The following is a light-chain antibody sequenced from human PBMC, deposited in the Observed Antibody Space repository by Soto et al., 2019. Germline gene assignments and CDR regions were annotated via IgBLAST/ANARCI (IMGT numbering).Light chain of an antibody. J-gene: IGLJ3*02. V-gene: IGLV1-40*01. CDR2: GNS. CDR3: QSYDSSQSAWV. Sequence: QSVLTQPPSVSGAPGQRVTISCTGSSSNIGAGYDVHWYQQLPGTAPKLLIYGNSNRPSGVPDRFSGSKSGTSASLAITGLQAEEEADYSCQSYDSSQSAWVFGGGTKLTVL. CDR1: SSNIGAGYD.